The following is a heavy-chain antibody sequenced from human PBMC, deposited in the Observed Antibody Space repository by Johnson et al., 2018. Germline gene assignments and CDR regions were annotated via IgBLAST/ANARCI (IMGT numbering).Heavy chain of an antibody. D-gene: IGHD4-17*01. J-gene: IGHJ6*02. Sequence: VQLVQSGGGVVQPGRSLRLSCAASGFTFSSYSMNWVRQAPGKGLEWVSSISSSSSYIHYADSLKGRFTISRDNAKNSLYLQMNSLRAEDTAVYYCAKADYGDYIDGMDVWGQGTTVTVSS. CDR2: ISSSSSYI. V-gene: IGHV3-21*04. CDR3: AKADYGDYIDGMDV. CDR1: GFTFSSYS.